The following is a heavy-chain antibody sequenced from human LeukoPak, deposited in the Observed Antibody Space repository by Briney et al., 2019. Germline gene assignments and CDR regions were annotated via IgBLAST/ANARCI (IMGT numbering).Heavy chain of an antibody. CDR2: IVVGSGNT. CDR1: GFTFTSSA. D-gene: IGHD3-22*01. CDR3: AAADNYYDSSGYPLYAFDI. Sequence: SVKVSCKASGFTFTSSAMQWVRQARGQRLEWIGWIVVGSGNTNYAQKFQERVTITRDMSTSTAYMELSSLRSEDTAVYYCAAADNYYDSSGYPLYAFDIWRQGTMVTVSS. V-gene: IGHV1-58*02. J-gene: IGHJ3*02.